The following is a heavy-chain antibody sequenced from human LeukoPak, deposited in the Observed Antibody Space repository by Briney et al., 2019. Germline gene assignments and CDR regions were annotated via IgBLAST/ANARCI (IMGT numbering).Heavy chain of an antibody. J-gene: IGHJ4*02. Sequence: GGSLRLSCAASGFTFSSSAMSWVRQPPGKGLEWVSTISGSGGTTYYADSVKGRFTISRDNSKNTLYLQMNSLRAEDTAVYYLAKQSDYTGGCCFGWGQGTLVTVSS. V-gene: IGHV3-23*01. CDR1: GFTFSSSA. D-gene: IGHD3-3*01. CDR3: AKQSDYTGGCCFG. CDR2: ISGSGGTT.